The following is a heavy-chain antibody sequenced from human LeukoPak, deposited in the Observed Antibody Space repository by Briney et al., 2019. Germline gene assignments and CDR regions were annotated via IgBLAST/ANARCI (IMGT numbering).Heavy chain of an antibody. CDR1: GFTFSSHW. CDR2: IKGDGSST. J-gene: IGHJ4*02. D-gene: IGHD2-8*01. Sequence: PGGSLRLSCAASGFTFSSHWMHWVRQAPGKGLVWVSRIKGDGSSTSYADSVKGRLTISRDNAKNTVYLQMNSLRAEDTAVYYCARDSNPALDYWGQGTLVTVSS. CDR3: ARDSNPALDY. V-gene: IGHV3-74*01.